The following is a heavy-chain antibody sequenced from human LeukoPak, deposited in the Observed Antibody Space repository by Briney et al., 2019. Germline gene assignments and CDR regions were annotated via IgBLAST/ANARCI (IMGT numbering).Heavy chain of an antibody. D-gene: IGHD6-19*01. Sequence: SETLSLTCTVSGVSISSSNSYWGWIRQPPGKGLEWIGSIYYSGNTYYNASLKSQVSISIDTSKNQFSLKLTSVTAADTAVYYCASEAIAVAGTGVDYWGQGTLVTVSS. CDR1: GVSISSSNSY. CDR2: IYYSGNT. V-gene: IGHV4-39*01. CDR3: ASEAIAVAGTGVDY. J-gene: IGHJ4*02.